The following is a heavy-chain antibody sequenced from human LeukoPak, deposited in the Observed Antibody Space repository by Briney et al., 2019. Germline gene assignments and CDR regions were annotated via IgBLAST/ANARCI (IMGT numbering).Heavy chain of an antibody. CDR3: ARKTGDC. CDR2: ISYDGSEK. D-gene: IGHD1-14*01. CDR1: GFTFSSYP. V-gene: IGHV3-30-3*01. J-gene: IGHJ4*02. Sequence: GRSLRLSCAASGFTFSSYPMHWVRQAPGKGLEWVAVISYDGSEKHYADPVKGRFTISRDNAKNSLYLQMNSLRVEDTAVYYCARKTGDCWGQGTLVIVSS.